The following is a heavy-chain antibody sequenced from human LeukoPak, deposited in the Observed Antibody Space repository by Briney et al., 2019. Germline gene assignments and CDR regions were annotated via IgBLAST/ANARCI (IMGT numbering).Heavy chain of an antibody. CDR3: ARATLQLERRPFDY. CDR2: INHSGST. CDR1: GVSFSGYY. J-gene: IGHJ4*02. V-gene: IGHV4-34*01. Sequence: SEALSLTCAVYGVSFSGYYWSWIRQPPGKGLEWIGEINHSGSTNYNPSLKSRVTISVDTSKNQLSLKLTSVTAADTAVYYCARATLQLERRPFDYWGQGTLVTVSS. D-gene: IGHD1-1*01.